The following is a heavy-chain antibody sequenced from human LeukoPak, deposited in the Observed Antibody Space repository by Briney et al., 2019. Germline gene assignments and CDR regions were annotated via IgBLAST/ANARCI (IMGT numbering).Heavy chain of an antibody. D-gene: IGHD3-22*01. J-gene: IGHJ6*02. CDR3: ARTYYYDSSGYYHYYYYGMDV. V-gene: IGHV3-48*04. Sequence: GGSLRLSCAASGFTFSSYSMNWVRQAPGKGLEWVSYISSSSSTIYYADSVKGRFTISRDNAKNSLYLQMNSLRAEDTAVYYCARTYYYDSSGYYHYYYYGMDVWGQGTTVTVSS. CDR2: ISSSSSTI. CDR1: GFTFSSYS.